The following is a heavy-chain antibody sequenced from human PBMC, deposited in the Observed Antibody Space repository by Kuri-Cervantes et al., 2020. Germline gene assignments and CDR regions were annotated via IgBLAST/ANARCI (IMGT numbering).Heavy chain of an antibody. CDR1: GYTFTGYY. CDR2: INPNSGGT. CDR3: ARASSRLQYGYSYGYGWPREY. Sequence: ASVKVSCKASGYTFTGYYMHWVRQAPGQGLEWMGWINPNSGGTNYAQKFQGRVTMTRDTSISTAYMELSRLRSDDTAVYYWARASSRLQYGYSYGYGWPREYWGQGTLVTVSS. V-gene: IGHV1-2*02. D-gene: IGHD5-18*01. J-gene: IGHJ4*02.